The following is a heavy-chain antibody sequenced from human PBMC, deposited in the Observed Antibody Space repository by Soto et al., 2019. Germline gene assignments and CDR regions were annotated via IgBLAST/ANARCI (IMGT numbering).Heavy chain of an antibody. CDR2: ISYDGKQT. CDR1: GVTFRDYG. CDR3: ARDGWGSNWYFDL. Sequence: PGWSLRLACGAPGVTFRDYGMQWVRQAPGKGLEWVAVISYDGKQTYYADSVKGRFTISKDKSKRTLFLQMNSLRVDDTAVYYCARDGWGSNWYFDLWGRGTLVTVSS. J-gene: IGHJ2*01. D-gene: IGHD3-16*01. V-gene: IGHV3-30*03.